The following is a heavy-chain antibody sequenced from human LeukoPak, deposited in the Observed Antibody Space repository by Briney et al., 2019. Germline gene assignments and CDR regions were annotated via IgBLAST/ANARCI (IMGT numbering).Heavy chain of an antibody. D-gene: IGHD2-21*02. J-gene: IGHJ4*02. CDR2: IYHSGST. CDR1: GGSISSGGYS. V-gene: IGHV4-30-2*01. CDR3: ARVSGGDPTYFDY. Sequence: PSETLSLTCAASGGSISSGGYSWSWIRQPPGKGLEWIGYIYHSGSTYYNPSLKSRVTISVDRSKNQFSLKLSSVTAADTAVYYCARVSGGDPTYFDYWGQGTLVTVSS.